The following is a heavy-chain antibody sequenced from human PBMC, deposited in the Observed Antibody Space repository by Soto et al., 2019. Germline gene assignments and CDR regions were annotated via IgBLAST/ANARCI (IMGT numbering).Heavy chain of an antibody. V-gene: IGHV4-34*01. Sequence: SETLSLTCAVYGGSFSGYYWSWIRQPPGKGLEWIGEINHSGSTNYNPSLKSRVTISVDTSKNQFSLKLSSVTAADTAVYYCASRIYSSSWYYFDYWGQGTLVTVSS. J-gene: IGHJ4*02. D-gene: IGHD6-13*01. CDR2: INHSGST. CDR1: GGSFSGYY. CDR3: ASRIYSSSWYYFDY.